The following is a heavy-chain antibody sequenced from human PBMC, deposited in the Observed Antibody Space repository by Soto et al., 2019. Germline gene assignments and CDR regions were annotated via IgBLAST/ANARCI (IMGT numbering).Heavy chain of an antibody. J-gene: IGHJ5*02. CDR1: GYTFTSYG. D-gene: IGHD2-2*01. V-gene: IGHV1-18*04. Sequence: ASVKVSCKASGYTFTSYGISWVRQAPGQGLEWMGWISAYNGNTNYAQKLQGRVTMTTDTSTSTAYMELTSLRSDDTAVYYCARDREVVVVPAAPNWFDPWGQGTLVTVSS. CDR2: ISAYNGNT. CDR3: ARDREVVVVPAAPNWFDP.